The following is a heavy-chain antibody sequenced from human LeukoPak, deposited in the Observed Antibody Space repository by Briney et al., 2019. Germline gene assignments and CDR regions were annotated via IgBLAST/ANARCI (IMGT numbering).Heavy chain of an antibody. CDR1: GVSVSTNSS. CDR3: ARGGQGDGYSADEAFDI. CDR2: TYYRSKWYN. D-gene: IGHD5-18*01. J-gene: IGHJ3*02. V-gene: IGHV6-1*01. Sequence: SQTLSLTCAISGVSVSTNSSWNWIRQSPSRGLEWLGRTYYRSKWYNDYVVSVKGRINISPDTSKNQFSLHLNSVTPEDTAVYFCARGGQGDGYSADEAFDIWGQGTMVTVS.